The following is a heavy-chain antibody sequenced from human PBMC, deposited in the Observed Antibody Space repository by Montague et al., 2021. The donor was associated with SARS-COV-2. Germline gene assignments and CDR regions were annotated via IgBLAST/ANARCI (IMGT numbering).Heavy chain of an antibody. V-gene: IGHV3-48*03. CDR1: GFTFSSYE. Sequence: SLRLPCAASGFTFSSYEMNWVRQAPGKGLEWVSYISSSGSTIYYADSVKGRFTISRDNAKNSLYLQMNSLRAEDTAVYYCVAFGGVIVTWFDPWGQGTLVTVSS. CDR3: VAFGGVIVTWFDP. J-gene: IGHJ5*02. D-gene: IGHD3-16*02. CDR2: ISSSGSTI.